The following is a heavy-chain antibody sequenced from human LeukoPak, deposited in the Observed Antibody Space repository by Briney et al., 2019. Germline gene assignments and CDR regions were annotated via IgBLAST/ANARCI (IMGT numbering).Heavy chain of an antibody. CDR3: ARPFYYDHNGGEGMDV. J-gene: IGHJ6*02. D-gene: IGHD3-22*01. CDR1: GFTFTRFN. V-gene: IGHV3-21*06. Sequence: GGSLRLSCAASGFTFTRFNRNWVRQAPGKGLELVSSITTSGTYIYYADSVKGRFTISRDNAKNSLYLQMNSLRAEDTAVYYCARPFYYDHNGGEGMDVWGQGTTVTVSS. CDR2: ITTSGTYI.